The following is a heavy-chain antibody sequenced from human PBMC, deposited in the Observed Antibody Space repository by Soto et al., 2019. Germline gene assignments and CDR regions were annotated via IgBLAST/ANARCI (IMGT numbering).Heavy chain of an antibody. CDR1: GYTFTSYA. CDR2: INAGNGNT. V-gene: IGHV1-3*01. Sequence: ASVKVSCKASGYTFTSYAMHWVRQAPGQRLEWMGWINAGNGNTKYSQKFQGRVTITRDTSASTAYMELSSLRSEDTAVYYCARESLRAYDFWSGPTYYFDYWGQGTLVTVS. D-gene: IGHD3-3*01. J-gene: IGHJ4*02. CDR3: ARESLRAYDFWSGPTYYFDY.